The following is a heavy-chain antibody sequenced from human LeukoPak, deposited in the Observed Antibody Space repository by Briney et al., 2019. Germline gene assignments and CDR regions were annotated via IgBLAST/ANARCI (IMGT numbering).Heavy chain of an antibody. CDR1: GGSISNYY. Sequence: SETLSLTCTVSGGSISNYYWSWIRQPPGKGLEYIGYIYYSGSTNYNPSLKSRVTISADTSKNQFSLKLTSVTAADTAVYYCARGQSSDYHYWYFDLWGRGTLVTVSS. D-gene: IGHD4-17*01. J-gene: IGHJ2*01. CDR2: IYYSGST. V-gene: IGHV4-59*01. CDR3: ARGQSSDYHYWYFDL.